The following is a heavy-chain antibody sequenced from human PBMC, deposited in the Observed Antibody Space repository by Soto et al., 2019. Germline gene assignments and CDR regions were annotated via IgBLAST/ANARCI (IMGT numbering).Heavy chain of an antibody. CDR2: ISSSGSTI. J-gene: IGHJ4*02. D-gene: IGHD3-9*01. V-gene: IGHV3-11*01. CDR1: GFTFSDYY. CDR3: ARDDVLRYFDWWGKVYFDY. Sequence: QVQLVESGGGLVKPGGSLRLSCAASGFTFSDYYMSWIRQAPGKGLEWVSYISSSGSTIYYADSVKGRFTISRDNAKNTLYLQMNSLRAEDTAVYYCARDDVLRYFDWWGKVYFDYWGQGTLVTVSS.